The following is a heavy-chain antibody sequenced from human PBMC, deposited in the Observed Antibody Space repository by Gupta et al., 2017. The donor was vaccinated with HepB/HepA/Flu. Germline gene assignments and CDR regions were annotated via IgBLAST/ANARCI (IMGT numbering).Heavy chain of an antibody. Sequence: SNYGMNWVRQAPGKGPEWVSATSSDAGSSYYADSVQGRFTISRDNSKSTLYLQMNSLRAEDTAMYFCAKVSGGGWHMDYWGQGALVIVSS. V-gene: IGHV3-23*01. CDR1: SNYG. D-gene: IGHD6-19*01. J-gene: IGHJ4*02. CDR2: TSSDAGSS. CDR3: AKVSGGGWHMDY.